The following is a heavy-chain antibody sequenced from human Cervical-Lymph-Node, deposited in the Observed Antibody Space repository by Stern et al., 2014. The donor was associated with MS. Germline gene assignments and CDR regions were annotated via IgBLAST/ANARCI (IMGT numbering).Heavy chain of an antibody. CDR1: GGSISSGGYS. V-gene: IGHV4-30-2*01. CDR3: ARSYSSSPNWFDP. CDR2: IYHSGST. J-gene: IGHJ5*02. Sequence: QLQLQESGSGLVKPSQTLSLTCAVSGGSISSGGYSWSWIRQPPWKGLEWIGYIYHSGSTYYNPSLKSRVTISVDRSKNQFSLKLSSVTAADTAVYYCARSYSSSPNWFDPWGQGTLVTVSS. D-gene: IGHD6-13*01.